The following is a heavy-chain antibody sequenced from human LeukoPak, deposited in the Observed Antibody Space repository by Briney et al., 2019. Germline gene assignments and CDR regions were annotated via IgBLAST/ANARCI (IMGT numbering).Heavy chain of an antibody. D-gene: IGHD5-12*01. CDR3: AKEYKVFSGYDY. Sequence: TGGSLRLSCAASGFSFSSLGMHWVRQAPGKGVEWVAVISPDGTKKLYADSVTGRFTISRDSSKNTVSLQLNSLRAEDTAVYYCAKEYKVFSGYDYWGQGTLVTVSS. CDR2: ISPDGTKK. CDR1: GFSFSSLG. V-gene: IGHV3-30*18. J-gene: IGHJ4*02.